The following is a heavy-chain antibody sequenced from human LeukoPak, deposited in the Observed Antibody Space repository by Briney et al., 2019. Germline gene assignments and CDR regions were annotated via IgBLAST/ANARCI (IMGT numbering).Heavy chain of an antibody. V-gene: IGHV4-61*02. J-gene: IGHJ3*02. CDR1: GGSISGGGYY. CDR3: ARGSYNWNDGAFDI. CDR2: IYTSGST. D-gene: IGHD1-1*01. Sequence: SETLSLTCTVYGGSISGGGYYWSWIRQPARKGLEWIGRIYTSGSTNYNPSLKSRVTMSVDTSKNQFSLKLSSVTAADTAVYYCARGSYNWNDGAFDIWGQGTMVTVSS.